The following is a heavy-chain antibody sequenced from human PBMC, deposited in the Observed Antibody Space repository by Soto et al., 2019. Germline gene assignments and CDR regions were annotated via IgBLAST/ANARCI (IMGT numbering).Heavy chain of an antibody. J-gene: IGHJ2*01. Sequence: ASVKVSCKASGYTFTSYAMHWVRQAPGQRLEWMGWINAGNGNTKYSQKFQGRVTITRDTSASTAYMELSSLRSEDTAVYYCARAFMFRGVLGCYFALWARGTLVTVSS. D-gene: IGHD3-10*01. CDR2: INAGNGNT. CDR1: GYTFTSYA. CDR3: ARAFMFRGVLGCYFAL. V-gene: IGHV1-3*01.